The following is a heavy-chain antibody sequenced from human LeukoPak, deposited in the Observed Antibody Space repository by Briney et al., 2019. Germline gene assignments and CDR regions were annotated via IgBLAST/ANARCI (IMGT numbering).Heavy chain of an antibody. Sequence: ASVKVSCKASGRLFTSYGIAWVRQAPGAGLEWVGWISNFDGDTKVAENLQGRVTLTTDSSTSTAYMVLTNLKFEDTAVYYCVRARGCSNCVLTDGFDSWGQGTKVTVSS. J-gene: IGHJ3*01. V-gene: IGHV1-18*01. CDR1: GRLFTSYG. CDR2: ISNFDGDT. CDR3: VRARGCSNCVLTDGFDS. D-gene: IGHD6-13*01.